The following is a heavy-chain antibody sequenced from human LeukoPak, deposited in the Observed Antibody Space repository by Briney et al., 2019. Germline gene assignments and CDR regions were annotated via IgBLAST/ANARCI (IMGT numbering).Heavy chain of an antibody. CDR1: GYTFTSYY. CDR3: ARLVCSSTSCYNVGWFDP. CDR2: ISPSGGST. D-gene: IGHD2-2*02. J-gene: IGHJ5*02. Sequence: VASVKVSCKASGYTFTSYYMHWVRQAPGQGLEWMGIISPSGGSTSYAQKFQGRVTMTRDTSTSTVYMELSSLRSEDTAVYYCARLVCSSTSCYNVGWFDPWGQGTLVTVSS. V-gene: IGHV1-46*01.